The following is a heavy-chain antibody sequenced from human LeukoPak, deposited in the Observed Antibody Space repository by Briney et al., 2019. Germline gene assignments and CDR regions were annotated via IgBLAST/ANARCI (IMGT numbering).Heavy chain of an antibody. CDR1: GFTFGDYA. CDR2: IRSKAYGGTT. J-gene: IGHJ4*02. CDR3: TRGSYYDSSGYYCGY. Sequence: GGSLRLSCTASGFTFGDYAMSWVRQAPGKGLEWVGFIRSKAYGGTTEYAASVKGRFTISRDDSKSIACLQMNSLKTEDTAVYYCTRGSYYDSSGYYCGYWGQGTLVTVSS. D-gene: IGHD3-22*01. V-gene: IGHV3-49*04.